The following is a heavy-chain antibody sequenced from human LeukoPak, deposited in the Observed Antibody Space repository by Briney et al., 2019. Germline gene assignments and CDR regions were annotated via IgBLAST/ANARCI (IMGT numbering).Heavy chain of an antibody. V-gene: IGHV3-13*04. J-gene: IGHJ3*02. CDR2: IGVAGDT. D-gene: IGHD6-6*01. Sequence: GGSLRLSCAASGFTFSSYDMHWVRQATGKGLEWVSAIGVAGDTYYPGSVKGRFTISRENAKNSLYLQMNSLRAGDTAVYYCARGFVHAFDIWGQGTMVTVSS. CDR1: GFTFSSYD. CDR3: ARGFVHAFDI.